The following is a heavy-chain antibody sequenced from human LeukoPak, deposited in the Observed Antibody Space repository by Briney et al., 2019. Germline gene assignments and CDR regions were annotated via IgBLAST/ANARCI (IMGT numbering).Heavy chain of an antibody. V-gene: IGHV1-3*01. J-gene: IGHJ5*02. CDR1: GYTFINYA. D-gene: IGHD3-3*01. CDR2: INAGNGNT. Sequence: GASVKVSCKASGYTFINYAIHWVRQAPGQRLEWMGWINAGNGNTKYSQKFQGRVTITRDTSASTAYMELSSLRSEDTAVYYCARQRRITRWAPNWFDPWGQGTLVTVSS. CDR3: ARQRRITRWAPNWFDP.